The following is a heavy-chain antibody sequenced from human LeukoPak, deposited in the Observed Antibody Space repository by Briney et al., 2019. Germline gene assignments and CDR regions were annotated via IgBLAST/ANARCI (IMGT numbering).Heavy chain of an antibody. J-gene: IGHJ4*02. Sequence: SVTVCCTASGFTFTSSAVQWVRQARGQRLEWIGWIVVGSGNTNYAQKFQERVTITRDMSTSTAYMELSSLRSEDTAVYYCAAGVGQLWLLLDYWGQGTLVTVSS. V-gene: IGHV1-58*01. CDR1: GFTFTSSA. D-gene: IGHD5-18*01. CDR3: AAGVGQLWLLLDY. CDR2: IVVGSGNT.